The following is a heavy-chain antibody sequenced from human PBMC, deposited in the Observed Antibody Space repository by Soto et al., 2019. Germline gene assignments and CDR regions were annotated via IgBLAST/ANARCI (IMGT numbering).Heavy chain of an antibody. CDR2: INHSGST. V-gene: IGHV4-34*01. J-gene: IGHJ6*02. D-gene: IGHD6-6*01. CDR1: GGSFSGYY. Sequence: QVQLQQWGAGLLKPPETLSLTCAVYGGSFSGYYWSWIRQPPGKGLEWIGEINHSGSTNYNPSLKSRVTISVDTSKNQFSLKLSSVTAADTAVYYCARAPYSSSSHYYGMDVWGQGTTVNVSS. CDR3: ARAPYSSSSHYYGMDV.